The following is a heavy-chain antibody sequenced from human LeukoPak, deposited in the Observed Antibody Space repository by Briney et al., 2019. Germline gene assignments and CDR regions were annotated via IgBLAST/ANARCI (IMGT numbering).Heavy chain of an antibody. CDR1: GGSINYDY. J-gene: IGHJ4*02. D-gene: IGHD2-21*02. CDR3: ATLRGASTAVFDS. Sequence: KPSETLSLTCTVSGGSINYDYWSWIRQSPGKRLEWIGYIHYSGATNYSPSLNSRVTISVDTSKNQFSLKLSSVTAADTALYYCATLRGASTAVFDSWGQGTLVTVSS. V-gene: IGHV4-59*08. CDR2: IHYSGAT.